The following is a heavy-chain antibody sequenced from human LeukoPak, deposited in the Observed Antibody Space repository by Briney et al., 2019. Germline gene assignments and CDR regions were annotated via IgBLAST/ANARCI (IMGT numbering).Heavy chain of an antibody. V-gene: IGHV4-59*01. J-gene: IGHJ3*02. CDR1: GGSISSYY. CDR3: AREGDYYDSSGTPTDI. CDR2: IYYSGST. Sequence: SETLSLTCTVSGGSISSYYWSWIRQPPGKGLEWIGYIYYSGSTNYNPSLKSRVTITGDTSKSPYSLKLCSATAADTAVYYCAREGDYYDSSGTPTDIWGQGTMVTVSS. D-gene: IGHD3-22*01.